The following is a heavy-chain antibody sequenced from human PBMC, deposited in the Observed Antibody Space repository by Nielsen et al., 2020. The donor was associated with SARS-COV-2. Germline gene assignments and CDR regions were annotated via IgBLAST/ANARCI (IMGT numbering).Heavy chain of an antibody. V-gene: IGHV3-30*04. CDR2: ISYDGSHK. CDR1: GFTFSRYT. Sequence: GESLKISCVGSGFTFSRYTMHWVRQAPGKGLEWVAAISYDGSHKYYADSVRGRFTISRDNSKNTLFLQMNGLRHDDTSVYYCARGVETDAVMVEHWGQGNLVTVSS. CDR3: ARGVETDAVMVEH. D-gene: IGHD5-18*01. J-gene: IGHJ4*02.